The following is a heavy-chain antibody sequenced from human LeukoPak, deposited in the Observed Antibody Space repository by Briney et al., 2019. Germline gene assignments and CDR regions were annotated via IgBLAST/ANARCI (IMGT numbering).Heavy chain of an antibody. CDR2: MYYSGST. V-gene: IGHV4-59*08. J-gene: IGHJ6*02. D-gene: IGHD1-1*01. CDR1: GGSISSYY. CDR3: ARHGTSSYYYYAMDV. Sequence: PSETLSLTCTVSGGSISSYYWSWSRQSRGKGLEWIGYMYYSGSTNYNPSLRSRVTISVDTSKNQFSLKLSSVTAADTAVYYCARHGTSSYYYYAMDVCGQGTTVTVSS.